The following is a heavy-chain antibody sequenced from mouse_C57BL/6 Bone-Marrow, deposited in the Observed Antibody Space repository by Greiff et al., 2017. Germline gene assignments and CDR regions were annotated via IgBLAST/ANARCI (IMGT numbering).Heavy chain of an antibody. CDR1: GFTFTDYY. D-gene: IGHD1-1*01. J-gene: IGHJ1*03. Sequence: EVQRVESGGGLVQPGGSLSLSCAASGFTFTDYYMSWVRQPPGKALEWLGFIRNKANGYSTAYSASVTGRFSISSDNSQSILYLHMNALGAEDSATYYRAGGIYYYGGRWEWGLDVGGTGPTATASP. CDR3: AGGIYYYGGRWEWGLDV. V-gene: IGHV7-3*01. CDR2: IRNKANGYST.